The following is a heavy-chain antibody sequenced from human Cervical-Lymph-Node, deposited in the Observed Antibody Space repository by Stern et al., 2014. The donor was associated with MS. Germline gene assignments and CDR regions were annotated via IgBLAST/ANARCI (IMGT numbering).Heavy chain of an antibody. Sequence: QVQLVESGSELRKPGASVKVSCKASGYTFNVYGINWVRQAPGQGLEWMGMIDTKTGNPTHARGFTGRFVFSLDTSVSTAYLQITSLEAEDTAVYYCARTLDLDYWGQGTLVTVSS. J-gene: IGHJ4*02. CDR1: GYTFNVYG. CDR3: ARTLDLDY. D-gene: IGHD3-9*01. V-gene: IGHV7-4-1*02. CDR2: IDTKTGNP.